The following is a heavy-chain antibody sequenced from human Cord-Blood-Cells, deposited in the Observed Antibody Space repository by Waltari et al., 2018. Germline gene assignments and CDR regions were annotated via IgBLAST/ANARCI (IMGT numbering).Heavy chain of an antibody. CDR2: RSYDGSNK. CDR1: GFTFSSYA. J-gene: IGHJ3*02. D-gene: IGHD6-13*01. V-gene: IGHV3-30*04. CDR3: AREGRAADAFDI. Sequence: QVQLVEPGGGVVQPGRSLRLSCAASGFTFSSYAMHWVRQAPGKGLEWVAVRSYDGSNKYYADSVKGRFTISRDNSKNTLYLQMNSLRAEDTAVYYCAREGRAADAFDIWGQGTMVTVSS.